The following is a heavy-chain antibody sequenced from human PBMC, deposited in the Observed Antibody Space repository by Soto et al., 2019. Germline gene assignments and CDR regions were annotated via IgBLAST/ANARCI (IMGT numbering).Heavy chain of an antibody. Sequence: GGSLRLSCAASGFTFSSYAMSWVRQAPGKGLEWVSAISGSGGSTYYADSVKGRFTISRDNSKNTLYLQMNSLRAEDTAVYYCAKDEYSSGWYEYRYFDYWGQGTLVTVSS. D-gene: IGHD6-19*01. J-gene: IGHJ4*02. CDR2: ISGSGGST. CDR3: AKDEYSSGWYEYRYFDY. CDR1: GFTFSSYA. V-gene: IGHV3-23*01.